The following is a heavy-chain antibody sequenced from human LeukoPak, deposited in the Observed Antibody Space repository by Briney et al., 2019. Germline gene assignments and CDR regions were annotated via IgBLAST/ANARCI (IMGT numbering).Heavy chain of an antibody. J-gene: IGHJ4*02. CDR2: IYYSGST. D-gene: IGHD2-21*02. V-gene: IGHV4-59*08. CDR1: GGSISSYY. CDR3: ARRIVVVTAGYYFDY. Sequence: SEALSLTCTVSGGSISSYYWGWIRQPPGKGLEWIGYIYYSGSTNYNPSLKSRVTISVDTSKNQFSLKLSSVTAADTAVYYCARRIVVVTAGYYFDYWGQGTLVTVSS.